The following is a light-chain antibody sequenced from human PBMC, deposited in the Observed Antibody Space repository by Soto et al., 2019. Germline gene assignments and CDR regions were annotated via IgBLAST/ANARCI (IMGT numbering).Light chain of an antibody. CDR1: QGIGDD. Sequence: DIPMTQSPSSLSASVGDRVIITCRASQGIGDDLGWYQQTPGKAPKRLIYAASSLQSGVPARFSGSGAGTDFTLTSSSLQPDDFASYSFLQQNNSPWTFGPGTKVEVK. CDR2: AAS. J-gene: IGKJ1*01. V-gene: IGKV1-17*01. CDR3: LQQNNSPWT.